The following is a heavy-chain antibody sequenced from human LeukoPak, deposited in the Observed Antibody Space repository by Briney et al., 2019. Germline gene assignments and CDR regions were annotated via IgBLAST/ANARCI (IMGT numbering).Heavy chain of an antibody. Sequence: SETLSLTCTVSGGSISSGGYYWSWIRQHPGKGLEWIGYIYYSGSTYYNPSLKSRFTISVNTSKNQFSLKLSSVTAADTAVYYCARDKSLDYWGQGTLVTVSS. CDR2: IYYSGST. CDR1: GGSISSGGYY. J-gene: IGHJ4*02. V-gene: IGHV4-31*03. CDR3: ARDKSLDY.